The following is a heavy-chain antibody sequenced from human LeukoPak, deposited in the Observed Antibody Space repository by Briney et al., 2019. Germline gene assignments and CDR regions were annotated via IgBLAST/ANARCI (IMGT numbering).Heavy chain of an antibody. J-gene: IGHJ5*02. CDR1: GYTFTNYY. V-gene: IGHV1-46*01. Sequence: GGSVKVSCKASGYTFTNYYMHCVGPARGQALEWLGIINSSGGSTTYAQKFQGRVTMTRHTSTSTVYMEMSSLTSEDTAVYYCARGPMRGWFDPWGQGTLVTVSS. CDR2: INSSGGST. D-gene: IGHD3-10*01. CDR3: ARGPMRGWFDP.